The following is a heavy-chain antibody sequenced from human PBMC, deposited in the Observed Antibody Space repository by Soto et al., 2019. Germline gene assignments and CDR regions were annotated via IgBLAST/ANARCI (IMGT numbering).Heavy chain of an antibody. D-gene: IGHD4-4*01. CDR1: GFALVDY. CDR2: IDGSGTAT. Sequence: ESGGGLVRPGESLRLSCTASGFALVDYMSWIRQAPGRGLEWVSYIDGSGTATYYTDSVKGRFTVSRDHAENSLYLQMDSLTAEDTAVYYCARDYRNKGFDHWGLGTLVTVSS. V-gene: IGHV3-11*01. CDR3: ARDYRNKGFDH. J-gene: IGHJ4*02.